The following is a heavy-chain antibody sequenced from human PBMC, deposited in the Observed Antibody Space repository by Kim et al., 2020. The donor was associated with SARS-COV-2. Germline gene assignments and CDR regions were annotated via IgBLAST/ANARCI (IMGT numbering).Heavy chain of an antibody. J-gene: IGHJ4*02. Sequence: GGSLRLSCAASGFTFSSYAMSWVRQAPGKGLEWVSAISGSGGSTYYADSVKGRFTISRDNSKNTLYLQMNSLRAEDTAVYYCAKNPRGAIVGATPHLDYWGQGTLVTVSS. CDR2: ISGSGGST. CDR3: AKNPRGAIVGATPHLDY. D-gene: IGHD1-26*01. V-gene: IGHV3-23*01. CDR1: GFTFSSYA.